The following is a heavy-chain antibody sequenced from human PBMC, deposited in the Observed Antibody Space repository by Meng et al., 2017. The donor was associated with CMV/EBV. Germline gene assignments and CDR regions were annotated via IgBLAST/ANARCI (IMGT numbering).Heavy chain of an antibody. CDR3: AARITGTRDVDY. CDR1: GFTFTSSA. J-gene: IGHJ4*02. Sequence: SVKVSCKASGFTFTSSAVQWVRQARGQRLEWIGWIVVGSGNTNYAQKFQERVTITRDMSTSTAYMELSSLRSEDTAVYYCAARITGTRDVDYWGQGTLVTVSP. CDR2: IVVGSGNT. V-gene: IGHV1-58*01. D-gene: IGHD1-7*01.